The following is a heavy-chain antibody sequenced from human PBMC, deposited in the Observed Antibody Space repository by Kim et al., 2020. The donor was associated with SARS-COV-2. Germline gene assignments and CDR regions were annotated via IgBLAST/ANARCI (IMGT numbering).Heavy chain of an antibody. Sequence: ASVKVSCKVSGYTLTELSMHWVRQAPGKGLEWMGGFDPEDGETIYVQKFQGRVTMTEDTSTDTAYMELSSLRSEDTAVYYCATGNPVVAAYNWFDPWGQGTLVTVSS. CDR3: ATGNPVVAAYNWFDP. CDR2: FDPEDGET. D-gene: IGHD2-15*01. J-gene: IGHJ5*02. CDR1: GYTLTELS. V-gene: IGHV1-24*01.